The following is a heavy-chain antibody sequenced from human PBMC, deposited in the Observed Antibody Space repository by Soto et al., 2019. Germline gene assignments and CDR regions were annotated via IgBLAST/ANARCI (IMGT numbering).Heavy chain of an antibody. CDR2: INQSGSI. CDR3: ARGWGRIFDY. Sequence: QVQLQQWGAGLLKPSETLSLTCAVYGGLISGYYWSWIRQPPGKGLEWIGEINQSGSINYNPSLKXRVTISVGPSKNQSSLKLSSVTAADTAVYSCARGWGRIFDYWGQGSLVTVSS. J-gene: IGHJ4*02. V-gene: IGHV4-34*01. CDR1: GGLISGYY. D-gene: IGHD7-27*01.